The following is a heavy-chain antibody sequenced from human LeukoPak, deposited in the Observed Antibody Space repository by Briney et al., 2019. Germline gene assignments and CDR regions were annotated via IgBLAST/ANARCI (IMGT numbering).Heavy chain of an antibody. CDR2: ISWDGGST. V-gene: IGHV3-43D*03. CDR1: GFTFDDYA. CDR3: ARGGYGGNSRQYGMDV. Sequence: GGSLRLSCAASGFTFDDYAMHWVRQAPGKGLEWVSLISWDGGSTYYADSVKGRFTISRDNSKNSLYLQMNSLRAEDTALYYCARGGYGGNSRQYGMDVWGQGITVTVSS. D-gene: IGHD4-23*01. J-gene: IGHJ6*02.